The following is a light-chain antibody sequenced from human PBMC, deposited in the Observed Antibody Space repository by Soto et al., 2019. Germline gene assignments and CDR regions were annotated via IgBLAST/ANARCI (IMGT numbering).Light chain of an antibody. J-gene: IGLJ3*02. CDR3: AAWDDSLNGWV. Sequence: QSVLTQPPSASGTPGQRVTISCSGSSSNIGSSSVNWYQQLPGTAPKVIIYSNNQRPSGVPDRFSGSKSGTSASLAISGLQSEDEADYYCAAWDDSLNGWVFGGGTKLTVL. CDR1: SSNIGSSS. CDR2: SNN. V-gene: IGLV1-44*01.